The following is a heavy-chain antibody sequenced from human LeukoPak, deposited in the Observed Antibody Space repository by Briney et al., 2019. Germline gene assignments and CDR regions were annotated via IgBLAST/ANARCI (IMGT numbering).Heavy chain of an antibody. J-gene: IGHJ3*02. CDR2: IRYDGSNK. Sequence: GGSLRLSCAASGFTFSSYGMHWVRQAPGKGLEWVAFIRYDGSNKYYADSVKGRFTISRDNAKNSLYLQMNSLRDEDTAVYYCASFGSGSNLDAFDIWGQGTMVTVST. CDR3: ASFGSGSNLDAFDI. V-gene: IGHV3-30*02. D-gene: IGHD3-10*01. CDR1: GFTFSSYG.